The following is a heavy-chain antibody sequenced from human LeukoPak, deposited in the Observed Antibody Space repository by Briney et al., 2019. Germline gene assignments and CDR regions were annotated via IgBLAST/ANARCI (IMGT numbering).Heavy chain of an antibody. D-gene: IGHD3-22*01. CDR3: ARGYDSSGYYYEDAFDI. V-gene: IGHV4-59*01. Sequence: PSETLSLTCTVSGGSISSYYWSWLRQPPGKGLEWIGYIYYSGSTNYNPSLKSRVTISVHTSKNQFSLKLSSVTAADTAVYYCARGYDSSGYYYEDAFDIWGQGTMVTVSS. J-gene: IGHJ3*02. CDR2: IYYSGST. CDR1: GGSISSYY.